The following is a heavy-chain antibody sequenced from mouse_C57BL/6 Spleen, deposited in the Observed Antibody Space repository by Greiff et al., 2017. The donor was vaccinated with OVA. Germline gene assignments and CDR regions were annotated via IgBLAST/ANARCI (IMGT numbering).Heavy chain of an antibody. CDR1: GYTFTSYW. J-gene: IGHJ3*01. CDR2: INPSNGGT. Sequence: QVQLQQPGTELVASGASVKLSCKASGYTFTSYWMHWLTQSPLQGPDCIVEINPSNGGTNYNEKFKSKATLTVDKSSSTAYMQLSSLTSEDSAVYYCARYDYDGPPFAYWGQGTLVTVSA. CDR3: ARYDYDGPPFAY. V-gene: IGHV1-53*01. D-gene: IGHD2-4*01.